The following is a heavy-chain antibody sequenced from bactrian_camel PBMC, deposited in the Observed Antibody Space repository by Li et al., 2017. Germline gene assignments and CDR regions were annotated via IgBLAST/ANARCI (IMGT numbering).Heavy chain of an antibody. CDR2: IYSDGSVT. V-gene: IGHV3S5*01. D-gene: IGHD6*01. Sequence: QLVESGGDLVQPGGSLRISCAASGFTFSSYYISWVRQVPGKGLDWVSSIYSDGSVTYYADSVKGRFTISRDNARNTVYLQMNSLKLDDTALYYCASALYDWYSGPVNFGYWGQGTQVTVS. CDR3: ASALYDWYSGPVNFGY. CDR1: GFTFSSYY. J-gene: IGHJ6*01.